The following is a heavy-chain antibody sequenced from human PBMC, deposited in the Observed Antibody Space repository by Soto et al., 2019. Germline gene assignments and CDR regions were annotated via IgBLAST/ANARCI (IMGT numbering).Heavy chain of an antibody. V-gene: IGHV3-23*01. CDR2: ISGSGDST. D-gene: IGHD6-19*01. CDR3: AKRTSGWYFDC. Sequence: EVQLLESGGNLVQPGGSLRLSCAASGFTFSNYAMSWVRQAPGKGLEWVSVISGSGDSTYYADSVKGRFTISRDNSKNPLYMQMNSLRAEDTAVYYCAKRTSGWYFDCWGQGTLVTVSS. CDR1: GFTFSNYA. J-gene: IGHJ4*02.